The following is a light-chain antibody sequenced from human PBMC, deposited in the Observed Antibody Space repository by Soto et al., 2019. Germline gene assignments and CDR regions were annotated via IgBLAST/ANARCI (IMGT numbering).Light chain of an antibody. CDR2: GAS. CDR1: QSVSSR. CDR3: QQYGSSPLT. V-gene: IGKV3-20*01. Sequence: RATLSCRASQSVSSRLAWYQQKPGQAPRLLIYGASSRATGIPDRFSGSGSGTDFTLTISRLEPEDFAVYYCQQYGSSPLTFGPGTKVDIK. J-gene: IGKJ3*01.